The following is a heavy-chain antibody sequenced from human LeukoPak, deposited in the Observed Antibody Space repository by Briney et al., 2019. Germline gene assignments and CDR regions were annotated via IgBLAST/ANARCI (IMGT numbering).Heavy chain of an antibody. V-gene: IGHV4-31*03. Sequence: SETLSLTCTVSGGSISSGGYYWSWIRQHPGKGLEWIGYIYYSGSTYYNPSLKSRVTISVDTSKNQFSLKLSSVTAADTAVYYCARVGFSGILVYFDYWGQGTLVTVSS. CDR1: GGSISSGGYY. J-gene: IGHJ4*02. D-gene: IGHD2-15*01. CDR2: IYYSGST. CDR3: ARVGFSGILVYFDY.